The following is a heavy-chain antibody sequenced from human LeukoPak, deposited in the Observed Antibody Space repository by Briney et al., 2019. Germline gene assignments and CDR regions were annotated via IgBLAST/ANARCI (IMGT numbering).Heavy chain of an antibody. CDR2: ISYDGSNK. D-gene: IGHD3-10*01. Sequence: GGPLRRSWAAWGCTLKSYGMHWVGQAPGKRLEWVAVISYDGSNKYYADSVKGRFTISRDNSKNTLYLQMNSLRAEDTAVYYCARDYYGSGSYHFDYWGQGTLVTVSS. V-gene: IGHV3-30*04. CDR3: ARDYYGSGSYHFDY. CDR1: GCTLKSYG. J-gene: IGHJ4*02.